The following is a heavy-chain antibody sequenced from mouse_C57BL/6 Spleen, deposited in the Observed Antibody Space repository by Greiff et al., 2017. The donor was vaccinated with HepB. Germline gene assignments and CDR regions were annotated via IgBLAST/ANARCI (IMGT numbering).Heavy chain of an antibody. CDR3: ARSGSSGLMDY. Sequence: VQLQQSGPELVKPGASVKISCKASGYAFSSSWMNWVKQRPGKGLEWIGRIYPGDGDTNYNGKFKGKATLTADKSSSTAYMQLSSLTSEDSAVYFCARSGSSGLMDYWGQGTSVTVSS. V-gene: IGHV1-82*01. D-gene: IGHD3-2*02. CDR1: GYAFSSSW. J-gene: IGHJ4*01. CDR2: IYPGDGDT.